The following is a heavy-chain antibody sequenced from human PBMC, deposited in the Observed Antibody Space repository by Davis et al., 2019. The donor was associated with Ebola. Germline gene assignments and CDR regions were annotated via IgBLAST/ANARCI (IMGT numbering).Heavy chain of an antibody. Sequence: AASVKVSCKASGYTFTSYGISWVRQAPGQGLEWMGGIIPIFGTANYAQKFQGRVTITADESTSTAYMELSSLRSEDTAVYYCASGDSGYLEYNWFDPWGQGTLVTVSS. V-gene: IGHV1-69*13. J-gene: IGHJ5*02. CDR3: ASGDSGYLEYNWFDP. D-gene: IGHD5-12*01. CDR2: IIPIFGTA. CDR1: GYTFTSYG.